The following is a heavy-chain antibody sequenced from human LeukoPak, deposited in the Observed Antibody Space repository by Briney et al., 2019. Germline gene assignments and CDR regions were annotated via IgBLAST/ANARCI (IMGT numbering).Heavy chain of an antibody. Sequence: SVTVSCKASGYNFTSYYMHWVRQAPGQGLEWMGGIIPIFGTASYAQKFQGRVTITTDESTSTAYMELSSLRSEDTAVYYCARAMSTFGGVRNYFDSWGQGTLVTVSS. V-gene: IGHV1-69*05. CDR3: ARAMSTFGGVRNYFDS. D-gene: IGHD3-16*01. CDR1: GYNFTSYY. J-gene: IGHJ4*02. CDR2: IIPIFGTA.